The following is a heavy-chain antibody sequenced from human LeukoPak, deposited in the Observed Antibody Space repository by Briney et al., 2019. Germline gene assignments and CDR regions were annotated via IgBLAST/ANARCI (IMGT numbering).Heavy chain of an antibody. CDR3: ARVRLGRAYSSSSPPSLFDY. CDR2: IYHSGST. D-gene: IGHD6-6*01. J-gene: IGHJ4*02. V-gene: IGHV4-4*02. CDR1: GGSISSSNW. Sequence: SGTLSLTCAVSGGSISSSNWWSWVRQPPGKGLEWIGEIYHSGSTNYNPSLKSRVTISVDKSKNQFSLKLSSVTAADTAVYYCARVRLGRAYSSSSPPSLFDYWGQGTLVTVSS.